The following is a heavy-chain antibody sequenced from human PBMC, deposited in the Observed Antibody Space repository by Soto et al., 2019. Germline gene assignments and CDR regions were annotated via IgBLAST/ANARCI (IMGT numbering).Heavy chain of an antibody. V-gene: IGHV3-74*01. Sequence: HPGVSLRLSCAAPGFTFSGDLMHWVRQVPGKGLVWVSRINSDGSTTHYADSVRGRFTISRDNANNMLYLHMNSLRADATAVCYCISRHFGYGFEYWGGGTLVTVSS. J-gene: IGHJ4*02. CDR2: INSDGSTT. CDR3: ISRHFGYGFEY. CDR1: GFTFSGDL. D-gene: IGHD5-12*01.